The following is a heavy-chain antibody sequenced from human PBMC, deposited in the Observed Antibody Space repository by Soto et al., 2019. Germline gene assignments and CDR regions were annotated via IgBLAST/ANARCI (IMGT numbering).Heavy chain of an antibody. CDR1: GGSISSSSYY. CDR3: ARVTFGGVIGTFFDY. CDR2: IYYSGST. V-gene: IGHV4-39*01. J-gene: IGHJ4*02. D-gene: IGHD3-16*02. Sequence: QLQLQESGPGLVKPSETLSLTCTVSGGSISSSSYYWGWIRQPPGKGLEWIGSIYYSGSTYYNPSLKSRVTISVDTSKNQSSLKLRSVPAADTAVYYCARVTFGGVIGTFFDYWGQGTLVTVSS.